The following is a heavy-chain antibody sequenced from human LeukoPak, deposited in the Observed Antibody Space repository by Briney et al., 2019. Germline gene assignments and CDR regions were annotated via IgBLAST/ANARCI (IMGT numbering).Heavy chain of an antibody. Sequence: GGSLRLSCAASGLTFYDQAMHWVRQAPGTGLEWVSLRGNYGSTYYAVSVRSRFPISRDIRKTSLYLEMSSLRTEDTALYHCAGQTKYYSGSAGSYWGAFDLWGQGTMVTVSS. J-gene: IGHJ3*01. CDR2: RGNYGST. CDR3: AGQTKYYSGSAGSYWGAFDL. D-gene: IGHD3-10*01. CDR1: GLTFYDQA. V-gene: IGHV3-43*02.